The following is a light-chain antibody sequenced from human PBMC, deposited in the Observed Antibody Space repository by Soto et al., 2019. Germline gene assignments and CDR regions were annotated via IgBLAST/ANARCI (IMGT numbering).Light chain of an antibody. CDR1: QTISSW. CDR3: QHYNSYSEA. CDR2: KAS. V-gene: IGKV1-5*03. Sequence: DIRLTPSPSTKNGSVGDGVTITCRASQTISSWLAWYQQKPGKAPKLLIYKASTLKSGVPSGFSGSGSGTEFTLTISSLQPDDFATYYCQHYNSYSEAFGQGTMVDVK. J-gene: IGKJ1*01.